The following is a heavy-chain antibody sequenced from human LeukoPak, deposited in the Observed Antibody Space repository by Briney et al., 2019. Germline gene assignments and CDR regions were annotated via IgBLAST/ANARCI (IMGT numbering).Heavy chain of an antibody. CDR1: GFTFTSSA. Sequence: SVKVSCKASGFTFTSSAVQWVRQARGQRLEWIGWIVVGSGNTNYAQKFQGRVTITRDMSTSTAYMELSSLRSEDTAVYYCAADRIGGGSGSYYDYYYGMDVWGQGTTVTVSS. CDR2: IVVGSGNT. CDR3: AADRIGGGSGSYYDYYYGMDV. J-gene: IGHJ6*02. D-gene: IGHD3-10*01. V-gene: IGHV1-58*01.